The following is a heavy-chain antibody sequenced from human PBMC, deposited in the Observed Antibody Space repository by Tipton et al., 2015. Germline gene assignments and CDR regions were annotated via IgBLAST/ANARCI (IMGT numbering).Heavy chain of an antibody. D-gene: IGHD1-26*01. CDR1: GFTFSSYS. Sequence: SLRLSCAASGFTFSSYSMNWVRQAPGKGLEWVSSISSSSSYIYYADSVKGRFTISRDNAKNSLYLQMNSLRAEDTAVYYRAREYSGSLGAFDIWGQGTMVTVSS. CDR2: ISSSSSYI. V-gene: IGHV3-21*01. J-gene: IGHJ3*02. CDR3: AREYSGSLGAFDI.